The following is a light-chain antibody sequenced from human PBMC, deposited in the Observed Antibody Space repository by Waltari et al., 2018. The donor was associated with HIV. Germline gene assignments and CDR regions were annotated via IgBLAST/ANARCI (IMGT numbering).Light chain of an antibody. Sequence: QSALTQPRPVSGSPGQSVTIPCTGPSSDIGVYNYVSWYQQHAGKAPKLVIYDVSKRPSGVPDRFSGSKSGNTASLTISGLQPEDEADYHCCSYGGRRIFAGGTKLTVL. CDR3: CSYGGRRI. V-gene: IGLV2-11*01. CDR2: DVS. CDR1: SSDIGVYNY. J-gene: IGLJ2*01.